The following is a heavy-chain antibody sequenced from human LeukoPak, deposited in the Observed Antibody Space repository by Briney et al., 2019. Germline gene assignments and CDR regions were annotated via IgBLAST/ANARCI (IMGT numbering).Heavy chain of an antibody. CDR2: INWNGGST. CDR1: GFTFDDYG. D-gene: IGHD2-15*01. J-gene: IGHJ4*02. CDR3: ARSVAASRDY. V-gene: IGHV3-20*04. Sequence: PGGSLRLSCAASGFTFDDYGMSWVSQAPGKRLEWVSGINWNGGSTGYADSVKGRFTISRDNAKNSLYLQMNSLRAEDAALYYCARSVAASRDYWGQGTLVTVSS.